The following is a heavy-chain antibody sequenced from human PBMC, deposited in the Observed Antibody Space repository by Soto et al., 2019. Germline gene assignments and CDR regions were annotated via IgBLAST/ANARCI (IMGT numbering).Heavy chain of an antibody. CDR3: ARDKVRVSGYDFWSGSEDYYYYGMDV. D-gene: IGHD3-3*01. Sequence: AASVKPSCTASGYTITSYAMHWVRQAPGQRLEWMGWINAGNGNTKYSQKFQGRVTITRDASASTAYMELSSLRSEDTAVYYCARDKVRVSGYDFWSGSEDYYYYGMDVWGQGTTVTVS. CDR2: INAGNGNT. J-gene: IGHJ6*02. V-gene: IGHV1-3*01. CDR1: GYTITSYA.